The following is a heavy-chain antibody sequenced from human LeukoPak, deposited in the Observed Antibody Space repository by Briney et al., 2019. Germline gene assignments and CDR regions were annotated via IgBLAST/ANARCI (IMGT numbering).Heavy chain of an antibody. V-gene: IGHV3-23*01. CDR2: LTGSGGNT. CDR3: VKFRGIQHYNYHMDV. Sequence: GGSLRLSCAASGFPFWNFAMSWVRQAPGKGLEWVSGLTGSGGNTYYADSVKGRFTISRDNSKNTLSLQMNSLRAEDAAVYYCVKFRGIQHYNYHMDVWGKGTTVTVSS. J-gene: IGHJ6*03. D-gene: IGHD3-10*01. CDR1: GFPFWNFA.